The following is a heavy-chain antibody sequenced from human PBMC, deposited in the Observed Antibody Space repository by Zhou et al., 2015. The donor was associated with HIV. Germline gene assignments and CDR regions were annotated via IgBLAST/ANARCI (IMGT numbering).Heavy chain of an antibody. CDR2: ISTYNGNT. V-gene: IGHV1-18*01. Sequence: QVQLVQSGAEVKRPGSSVKVSCKASGGTFSSYAISWVRQAPGQGLEWVGWISTYNGNTNYAQKFQDRVTLTRDTFRFTSYMELRSLRPDDTAVYYCARGRGTSLTWGREPVHSWGQGTQVIVSS. CDR3: ARGRGTSLTWGREPVHS. D-gene: IGHD7-27*01. J-gene: IGHJ4*02. CDR1: GGTFSSYA.